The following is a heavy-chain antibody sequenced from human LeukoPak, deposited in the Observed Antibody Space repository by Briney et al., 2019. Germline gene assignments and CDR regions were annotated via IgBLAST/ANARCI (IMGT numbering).Heavy chain of an antibody. J-gene: IGHJ3*02. Sequence: GGSLRLSCAASGFTFSSYAMHWVRQAPGKGLEWVAVISYDGSNKYYADSVKGRFTISRDNSKNTLYLQMNSLRAEDTAVYYCARGGDSSSWYGINYAFDIWGQGTMVTVSS. CDR3: ARGGDSSSWYGINYAFDI. V-gene: IGHV3-30*04. CDR1: GFTFSSYA. CDR2: ISYDGSNK. D-gene: IGHD6-13*01.